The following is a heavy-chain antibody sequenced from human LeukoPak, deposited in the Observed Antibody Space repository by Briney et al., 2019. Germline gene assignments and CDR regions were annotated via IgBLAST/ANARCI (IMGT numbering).Heavy chain of an antibody. V-gene: IGHV4-4*07. CDR3: ARESMAADYVRVV. J-gene: IGHJ6*02. CDR1: GGSLSRYY. Sequence: SETLSLTCTVPGGSLSRYYWSWIRQPAGKGLEWIGRIYTSGSTNYNPSLKSRVTMSVDTSKNQFSLKLSSVTAADTAVYYCARESMAADYVRVVWGQGTTVTVSS. CDR2: IYTSGST. D-gene: IGHD6-6*01.